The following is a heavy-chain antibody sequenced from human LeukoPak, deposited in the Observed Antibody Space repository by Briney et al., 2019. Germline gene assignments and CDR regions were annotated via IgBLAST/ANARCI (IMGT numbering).Heavy chain of an antibody. CDR2: IYYSGST. CDR3: ARGGDRSFDY. Sequence: SETLSLTCTVSGGSISSYYWSWIRQPPGKGLEWIGYIYYSGSTNYNPSLKSRVTISVDKAKNQFSLNLNSVTAADTAVYYCARGGDRSFDYWGQGTLVTVSS. CDR1: GGSISSYY. J-gene: IGHJ4*02. D-gene: IGHD3-10*01. V-gene: IGHV4-59*12.